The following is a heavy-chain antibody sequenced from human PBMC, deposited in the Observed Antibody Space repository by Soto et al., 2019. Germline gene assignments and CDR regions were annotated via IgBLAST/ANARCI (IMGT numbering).Heavy chain of an antibody. D-gene: IGHD5-12*01. V-gene: IGHV4-39*01. CDR1: GGSISSSSYY. CDR2: IYYSGST. J-gene: IGHJ3*02. CDR3: ARSGYSGYGDAFDI. Sequence: SETLSLTCTVSGGSISSSSYYWGWIRQPPGKGLEWIGSIYYSGSTYYNPSLKSRVTISVDTSKNQFSLKLSSVTAADTAVYYCARSGYSGYGDAFDICGQGTMVTVSS.